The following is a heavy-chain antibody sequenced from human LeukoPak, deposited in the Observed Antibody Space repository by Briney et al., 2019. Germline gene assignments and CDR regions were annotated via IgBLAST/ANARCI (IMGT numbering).Heavy chain of an antibody. D-gene: IGHD6-19*01. CDR3: AREATWGQWYFDH. V-gene: IGHV3-30*03. CDR2: IASVGGAK. Sequence: GGSLRLSCVASGFSFSNHGMHWVRQAPGKGLEWVSVIASVGGAKFYADSVKGRFTLSRDNPKNMFFLQMNLLTVEDTAIYYCAREATWGQWYFDHWGQGNPVTVSS. J-gene: IGHJ4*02. CDR1: GFSFSNHG.